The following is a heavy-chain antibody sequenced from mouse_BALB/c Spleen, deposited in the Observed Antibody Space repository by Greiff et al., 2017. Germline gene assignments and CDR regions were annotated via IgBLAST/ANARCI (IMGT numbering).Heavy chain of an antibody. Sequence: VQLVESGAELARPGASVKLSCKASGYTFTDYYINWVKQRTGQGLEWIGEIYPGSGNTYYNEKFKGKATLTADKSSSTAYMQLSSLTSEDSAVYFCARRDYDSYYFDYWGQGTTLTVSS. CDR2: IYPGSGNT. J-gene: IGHJ2*01. V-gene: IGHV1-77*01. D-gene: IGHD2-4*01. CDR1: GYTFTDYY. CDR3: ARRDYDSYYFDY.